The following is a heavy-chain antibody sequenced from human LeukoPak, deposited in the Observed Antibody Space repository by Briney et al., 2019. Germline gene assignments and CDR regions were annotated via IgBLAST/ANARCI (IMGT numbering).Heavy chain of an antibody. J-gene: IGHJ1*01. Sequence: PGGSLKLSCAASGFTFSNYVMQWVRQAPGKGLEWVALIAHDGSNKYYADSVKGRFTISRDNSKNTLYLQMNSLRAEDTAVYYCARALLLWFGELSGFQHWGQGTLVTVSS. D-gene: IGHD3-10*01. V-gene: IGHV3-30*03. CDR2: IAHDGSNK. CDR1: GFTFSNYV. CDR3: ARALLLWFGELSGFQH.